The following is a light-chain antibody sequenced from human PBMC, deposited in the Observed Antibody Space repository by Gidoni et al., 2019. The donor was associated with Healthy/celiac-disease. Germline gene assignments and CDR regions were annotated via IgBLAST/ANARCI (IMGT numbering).Light chain of an antibody. CDR2: AAS. J-gene: IGKJ1*01. Sequence: DIQMTQSPSSLSASVGDRVTIPCRASQSISRYLNWYQQKTGKAPKLLIYAASSLQSGVQSRFSGSGYVTDFTLTISSLQPEDFATYYCQQSYSTPWWTFGQXTKVEIK. CDR3: QQSYSTPWWT. V-gene: IGKV1-39*01. CDR1: QSISRY.